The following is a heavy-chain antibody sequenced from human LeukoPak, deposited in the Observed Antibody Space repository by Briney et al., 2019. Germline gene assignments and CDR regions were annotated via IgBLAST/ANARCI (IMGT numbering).Heavy chain of an antibody. CDR1: GVTFSGYS. CDR3: ARYGDYVEGLDY. J-gene: IGHJ4*02. CDR2: ISTSTSYI. V-gene: IGHV3-21*01. Sequence: PGGSLRLSCAASGVTFSGYSMDWGRQAPGRGLEWVSSISTSTSYIYYADPVKGRFTTSRDNANNSLYLQMHSPRADDTAVYYCARYGDYVEGLDYWGQGTLVTVSS. D-gene: IGHD4-17*01.